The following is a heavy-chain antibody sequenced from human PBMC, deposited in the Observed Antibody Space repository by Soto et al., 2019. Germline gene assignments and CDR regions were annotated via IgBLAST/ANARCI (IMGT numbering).Heavy chain of an antibody. Sequence: GASVKVSCKASGYTFTRSGISWVRQAPGQGLEWMGWISTYNGDTNYAQKLQGRVTMTTDTSTSTAYMELRSLRSDDTAVYYCARGGVVVQLDDAFDIWGQGTMVTV. CDR1: GYTFTRSG. CDR3: ARGGVVVQLDDAFDI. CDR2: ISTYNGDT. J-gene: IGHJ3*02. D-gene: IGHD2-15*01. V-gene: IGHV1-18*01.